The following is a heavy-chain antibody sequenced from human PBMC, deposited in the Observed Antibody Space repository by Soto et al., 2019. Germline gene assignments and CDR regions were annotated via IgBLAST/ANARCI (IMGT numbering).Heavy chain of an antibody. CDR3: AKVVGSF. J-gene: IGHJ4*02. CDR2: ISYDGSDK. V-gene: IGHV3-30*18. D-gene: IGHD3-10*01. Sequence: GGSLRLSWGASRSTFSRFAIDWVRQAPGKGLEWVAVISYDGSDKYYADSVEGRFTISRDNSKNTLYLQMNSLRTEDTAVYYCAKVVGSFWGQGTLVTVSS. CDR1: RSTFSRFA.